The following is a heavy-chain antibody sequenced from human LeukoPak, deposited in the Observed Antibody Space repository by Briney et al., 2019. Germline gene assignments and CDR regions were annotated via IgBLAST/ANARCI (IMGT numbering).Heavy chain of an antibody. CDR2: IKQDGSAK. Sequence: PGGSLRLSCAASGFAFGDFWMSWVRQTPGKGLESVANIKQDGSAKEYVDSVKGRFTISRDNAKNSLYLQMNNLGEDDTGVYYCARERREGLWFGELFRYQYCGLDVWGQGTTVIVSS. D-gene: IGHD3-10*01. CDR1: GFAFGDFW. CDR3: ARERREGLWFGELFRYQYCGLDV. J-gene: IGHJ6*02. V-gene: IGHV3-7*01.